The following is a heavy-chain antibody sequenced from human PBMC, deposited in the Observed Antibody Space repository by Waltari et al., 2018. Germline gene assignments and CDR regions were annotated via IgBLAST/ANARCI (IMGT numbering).Heavy chain of an antibody. J-gene: IGHJ4*02. CDR1: GFTFSSYA. CDR2: ISGSGGST. Sequence: EVQLLESGGGLVQPGGSLRLSCAASGFTFSSYAMSWVRQAPGKGLEWVSAISGSGGSTYYADSVKGRFTISRDNSKNTLYLQMNSLRAEDTAVYYCAKGRPEGSWYGPGSFDYWGQGTLVTVSS. D-gene: IGHD6-13*01. CDR3: AKGRPEGSWYGPGSFDY. V-gene: IGHV3-23*01.